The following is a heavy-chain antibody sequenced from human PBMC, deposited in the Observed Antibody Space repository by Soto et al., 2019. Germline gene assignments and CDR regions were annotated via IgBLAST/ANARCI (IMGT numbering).Heavy chain of an antibody. CDR2: INGRSNYV. J-gene: IGHJ4*02. D-gene: IGHD1-26*01. Sequence: EVQVVESGGGLVKPGGSLRLSCVFSGFTFSTYTMNWVRHAPGKGLVWVSSINGRSNYVYYADSVKGRFTISRDNSKNSLYLQMNRLRAEDTAIYYCAREDGLVGSSSAFDHWGLGTLVTVSS. CDR1: GFTFSTYT. V-gene: IGHV3-21*01. CDR3: AREDGLVGSSSAFDH.